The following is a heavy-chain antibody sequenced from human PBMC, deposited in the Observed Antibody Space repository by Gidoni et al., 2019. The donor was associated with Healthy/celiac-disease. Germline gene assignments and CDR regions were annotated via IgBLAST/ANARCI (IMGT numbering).Heavy chain of an antibody. V-gene: IGHV3-9*01. Sequence: EVQLVESGGGLVQPGRSLRLSCAASGFTFDDYARHWVGQAPGKGLEWVSGISWNSGSIGYADSVKGRFTISRDNAKNSLYLQMNSLRAEDTALYYCAKGKLGYCSSTSCYTFDYWGQGTLVTVSS. D-gene: IGHD2-2*02. J-gene: IGHJ4*02. CDR1: GFTFDDYA. CDR3: AKGKLGYCSSTSCYTFDY. CDR2: ISWNSGSI.